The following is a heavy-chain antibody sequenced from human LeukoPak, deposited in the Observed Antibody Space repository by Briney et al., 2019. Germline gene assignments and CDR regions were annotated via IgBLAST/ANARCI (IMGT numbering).Heavy chain of an antibody. CDR1: GFTFSSYG. D-gene: IGHD5-18*01. V-gene: IGHV3-30*18. J-gene: IGHJ4*02. CDR2: ISNDGSKK. CDR3: AKDRYSYAFEYSDS. Sequence: GGSLRLSCAAPGFTFSSYGMHWVRQAPGKGLDWVAVISNDGSKKYYADSVKGRFTISRDNSKNTLSLQVSSLRTEDTAVYYCAKDRYSYAFEYSDSWGQGTLVTVSS.